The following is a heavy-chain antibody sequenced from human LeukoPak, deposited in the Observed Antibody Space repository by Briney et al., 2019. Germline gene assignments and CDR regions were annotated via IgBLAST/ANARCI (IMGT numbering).Heavy chain of an antibody. CDR3: ASPNYSSSWGYFDY. V-gene: IGHV1-69*04. CDR1: GGTFSSYA. J-gene: IGHJ4*02. D-gene: IGHD6-13*01. Sequence: GASVKVSCKASGGTFSSYAISWVRQAPGQGLEWMGRIIPILGIANYAQKFQGRVTITADKSTSTAYMELSSLRSEDTAVYFCASPNYSSSWGYFDYWGQGTLVTVSS. CDR2: IIPILGIA.